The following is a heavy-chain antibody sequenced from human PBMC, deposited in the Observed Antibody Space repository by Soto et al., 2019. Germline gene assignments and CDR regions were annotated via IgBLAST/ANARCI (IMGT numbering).Heavy chain of an antibody. V-gene: IGHV3-48*03. CDR1: GFIFSPYE. CDR2: ISSGGTTI. Sequence: EVRLVESGGGFVQPGGSLRLSCAASGFIFSPYEMNWVRQAPGKGLEWVSYISSGGTTIYYADSVKGRFTISRDNAKNSLYLQMNSLRVEDTALYCCLRSHDYWGQGTLVTVSS. J-gene: IGHJ4*02. CDR3: LRSHDY.